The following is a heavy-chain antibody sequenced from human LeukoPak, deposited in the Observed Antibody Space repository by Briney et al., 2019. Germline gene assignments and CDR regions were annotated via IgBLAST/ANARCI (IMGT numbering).Heavy chain of an antibody. D-gene: IGHD4-17*01. Sequence: GGSLRLSCAASGFTFSGSAMHWVRQASGKGLEWVGRIRSKANSYATAYAASVKGRFTISRDDSKNTAYLQMNSLKTEDTAVYNCTRQSYGDYDGYWGQGTLVTVSS. CDR2: IRSKANSYAT. V-gene: IGHV3-73*01. CDR3: TRQSYGDYDGY. CDR1: GFTFSGSA. J-gene: IGHJ4*02.